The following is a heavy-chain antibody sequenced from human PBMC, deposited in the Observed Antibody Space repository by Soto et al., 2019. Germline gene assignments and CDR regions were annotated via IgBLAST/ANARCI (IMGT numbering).Heavy chain of an antibody. CDR2: ISGYNGNT. Sequence: SGEVSFKASSLIFTRYGINWVREAPGQGLEWVGWISGYNGNTKYGQKFQDRVTLTADTSTATAFMEVRSLRGDDSAVYYCATSGGHHFGMDVWGQGTTVTVSS. J-gene: IGHJ6*02. CDR1: SLIFTRYG. V-gene: IGHV1-18*01. CDR3: ATSGGHHFGMDV. D-gene: IGHD2-8*02.